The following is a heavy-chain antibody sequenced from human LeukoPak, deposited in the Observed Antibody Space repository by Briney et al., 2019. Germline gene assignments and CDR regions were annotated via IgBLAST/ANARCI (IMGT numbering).Heavy chain of an antibody. V-gene: IGHV4-59*08. CDR1: GGSISSYY. J-gene: IGHJ3*02. CDR2: IYYSGGT. CDR3: ARGAPVTHDAFDI. Sequence: SETPSLTCTVSGGSISSYYWSWIRQPPGKGLEWIGYIYYSGGTDYNPSLKSRVTISVDTSKNQFSLKLSSVTAADTAVYYCARGAPVTHDAFDIWGQGTMVTVSS. D-gene: IGHD4-11*01.